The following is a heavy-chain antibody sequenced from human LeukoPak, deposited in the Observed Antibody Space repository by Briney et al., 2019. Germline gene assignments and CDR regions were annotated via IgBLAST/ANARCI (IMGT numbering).Heavy chain of an antibody. CDR3: ARDKGAIAVAGYFDY. CDR1: GFTFSSYA. D-gene: IGHD6-19*01. CDR2: ISYDGSNK. J-gene: IGHJ4*02. Sequence: HPGGSLILSCAASGFTFSSYAMHWVRQAPGKGLEWVAVISYDGSNKYYADSVKGRFTISRDNSKNTLYLQMNSLRAEDTAVYYCARDKGAIAVAGYFDYWGQGTLVTVSS. V-gene: IGHV3-30*04.